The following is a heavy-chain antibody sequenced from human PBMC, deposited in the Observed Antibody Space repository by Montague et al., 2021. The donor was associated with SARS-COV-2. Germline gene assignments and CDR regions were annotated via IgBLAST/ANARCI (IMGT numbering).Heavy chain of an antibody. V-gene: IGHV2-70*11. J-gene: IGHJ6*02. CDR1: GFSLSTSGMC. CDR3: ARTTTTVTTAYGLGDYYYGMDV. D-gene: IGHD4-17*01. Sequence: PALVKPTQTLTLTCTFSGFSLSTSGMCVSWIRQPPGKALEWLARIDWDDDKYYSTSLKTRPTISKDTSKNQVVLTMTNMDPVDTATYYCARTTTTVTTAYGLGDYYYGMDVWGQGTTVTVSS. CDR2: IDWDDDK.